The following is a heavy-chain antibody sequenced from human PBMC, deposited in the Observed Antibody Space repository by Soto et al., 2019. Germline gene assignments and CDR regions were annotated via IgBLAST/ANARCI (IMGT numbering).Heavy chain of an antibody. J-gene: IGHJ6*02. V-gene: IGHV1-2*02. CDR3: ARVSSSTDYYYYGMDV. Sequence: ASVKVSCKASGYTFTGYYMHWVRQAPGQGLEWMGWINPNSGGTNYAQKFQGRVTMTRDTSISTAYMELSRLGSDDTAVYYCARVSSSTDYYYYGMDVWGQGTTVTVSS. CDR2: INPNSGGT. CDR1: GYTFTGYY. D-gene: IGHD6-6*01.